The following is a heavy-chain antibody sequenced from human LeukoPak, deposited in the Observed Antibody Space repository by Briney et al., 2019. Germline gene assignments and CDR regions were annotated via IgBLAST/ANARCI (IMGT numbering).Heavy chain of an antibody. CDR1: GFTFSSYS. V-gene: IGHV3-48*01. J-gene: IGHJ4*02. CDR3: AREAYCGGDCYSGWDY. CDR2: ISSSSSTI. D-gene: IGHD2-21*02. Sequence: GGSLRLSCAASGFTFSSYSMNWVRQAPGKGLEWASYISSSSSTIYYADSVKGRFTISRDNAKNSLYLQMNSLRAEDTAVYYCAREAYCGGDCYSGWDYWGQGTLVTVSS.